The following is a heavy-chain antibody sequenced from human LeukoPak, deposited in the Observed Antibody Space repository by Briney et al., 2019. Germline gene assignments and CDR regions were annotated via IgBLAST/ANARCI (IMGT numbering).Heavy chain of an antibody. D-gene: IGHD2-2*01. Sequence: GGSLRLSCAASGFTFRTYWMNWVRQAPGKGLEWVSVNSGSGDTTYYADSVKGRFTVSRDKSKNTLYLQMNSLRVEDTAIYYCAKGGEASSWSYFDYWGQGTLVTVSS. CDR1: GFTFRTYW. CDR2: NSGSGDTT. V-gene: IGHV3-23*01. CDR3: AKGGEASSWSYFDY. J-gene: IGHJ4*02.